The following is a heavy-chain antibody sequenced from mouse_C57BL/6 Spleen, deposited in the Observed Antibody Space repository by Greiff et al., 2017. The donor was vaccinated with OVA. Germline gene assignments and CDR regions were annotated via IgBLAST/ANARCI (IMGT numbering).Heavy chain of an antibody. CDR1: GFTFSSYG. Sequence: EVQGVESGGDLVKPGGSLKLSCAASGFTFSSYGMSWVRQTPDKRLEWVATISSGGSYTYYPDSVKGRFTISRDNAKNTLYLQMSSLKSEDTAMYYCARPAKIYDGYPYYYAMDYWGQGTSVTVSS. V-gene: IGHV5-6*01. CDR2: ISSGGSYT. J-gene: IGHJ4*01. CDR3: ARPAKIYDGYPYYYAMDY. D-gene: IGHD2-3*01.